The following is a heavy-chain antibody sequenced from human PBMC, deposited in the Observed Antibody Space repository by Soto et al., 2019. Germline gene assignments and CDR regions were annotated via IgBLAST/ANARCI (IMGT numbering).Heavy chain of an antibody. D-gene: IGHD2-15*01. Sequence: GVSLNLSWKCSGYSFTSYLIAWVRQMPGKGLEWMAIINPGDSDTRYSPSFQGQVTMSADKSINTAYLQWSSLKASDTAMYYCARYCSSSSCSQLYGMDVWGQGTTVNVSS. CDR3: ARYCSSSSCSQLYGMDV. V-gene: IGHV5-51*01. CDR1: GYSFTSYL. J-gene: IGHJ6*02. CDR2: INPGDSDT.